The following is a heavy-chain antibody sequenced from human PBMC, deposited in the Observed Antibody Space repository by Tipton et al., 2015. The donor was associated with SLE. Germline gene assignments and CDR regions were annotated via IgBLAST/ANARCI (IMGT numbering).Heavy chain of an antibody. CDR2: IYHGGST. CDR3: ARDAFGIAAAGGFDY. CDR1: GASISSRNW. D-gene: IGHD6-13*01. Sequence: TLSLTCVVSGASISSRNWWTWVRQPPGKGLEWIGEIYHGGSTYYNPSLKSRVTISVDTSKNQFSLKLSSVPAADTAVYYCARDAFGIAAAGGFDYWGQGTLVTVSS. V-gene: IGHV4-4*02. J-gene: IGHJ4*02.